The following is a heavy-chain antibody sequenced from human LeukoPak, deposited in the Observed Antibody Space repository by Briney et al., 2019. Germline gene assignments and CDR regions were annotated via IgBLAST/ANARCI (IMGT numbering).Heavy chain of an antibody. Sequence: PSETLSLTCTVSGGSVSTSGYYWGWIRQPPGTGLEWIGSVYYTGSTYYNPSFKSRVTISLDTSRSQFSLQLSSVTAADTALYFCARQPGTSGDYWGQGTLVTVSS. CDR3: ARQPGTSGDY. J-gene: IGHJ4*02. CDR2: VYYTGST. V-gene: IGHV4-39*01. CDR1: GGSVSTSGYY. D-gene: IGHD6-13*01.